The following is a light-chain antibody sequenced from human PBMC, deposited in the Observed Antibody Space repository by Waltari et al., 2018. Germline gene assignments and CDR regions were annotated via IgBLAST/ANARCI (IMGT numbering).Light chain of an antibody. CDR3: MQARQTPWT. CDR2: LVS. V-gene: IGKV2-28*01. Sequence: DIVMTQSPLSLPVSPGEPASISCRSSQSLLHSSGYTFLDWYVQKPGQAPQLLIYLVSDRASGVPDRFSGSGSGTDVTLKSSRVEAEDVGLYYCMQARQTPWTFGQGTKVEIK. CDR1: QSLLHSSGYTF. J-gene: IGKJ1*01.